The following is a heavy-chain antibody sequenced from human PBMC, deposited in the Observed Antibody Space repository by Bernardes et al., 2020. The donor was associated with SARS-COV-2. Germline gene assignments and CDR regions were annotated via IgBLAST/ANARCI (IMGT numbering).Heavy chain of an antibody. CDR3: AREVVSYSSGWYVNYYYMDV. CDR1: GGSISSYY. D-gene: IGHD6-19*01. CDR2: IYYSGST. Sequence: SETLSLTCTVSGGSISSYYWSWIRQPPGKGLEWIGYIYYSGSTNYNPSLKSRVTISVDTSKNQFSLKLSSVTAADTAVYYCAREVVSYSSGWYVNYYYMDVWGKGTTVTVSS. V-gene: IGHV4-59*01. J-gene: IGHJ6*03.